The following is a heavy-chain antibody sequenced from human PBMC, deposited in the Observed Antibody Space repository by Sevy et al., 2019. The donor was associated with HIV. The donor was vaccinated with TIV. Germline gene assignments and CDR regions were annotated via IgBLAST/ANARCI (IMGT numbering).Heavy chain of an antibody. V-gene: IGHV1-18*01. D-gene: IGHD1-26*01. CDR1: GYTFTSYG. CDR3: ARAPSGSQGPGQYFHH. Sequence: ASVKVSCKTFGYTFTSYGISWVRQAPGQGLEWMGWISTYNGDTNSAQKLQGIVTMTTDTSTSTAYMELRSLRSDDTAVYYCARAPSGSQGPGQYFHHWGQGTLVTVSS. J-gene: IGHJ1*01. CDR2: ISTYNGDT.